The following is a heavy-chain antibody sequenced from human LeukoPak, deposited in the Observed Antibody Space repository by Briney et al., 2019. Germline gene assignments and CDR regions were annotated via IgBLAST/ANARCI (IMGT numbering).Heavy chain of an antibody. CDR1: GFTFSSYE. CDR2: ISSSASTI. J-gene: IGHJ6*02. V-gene: IGHV3-48*03. Sequence: GGSLGLSGAGSGFTFSSYEMVWVGQAPGKCLEWLSYISSSASTIYLADSVKGRFTISRDNAKNSLYLQKNSLRAEETAVYYCVGDRSMDVWGQGTTVIVS. CDR3: VGDRSMDV.